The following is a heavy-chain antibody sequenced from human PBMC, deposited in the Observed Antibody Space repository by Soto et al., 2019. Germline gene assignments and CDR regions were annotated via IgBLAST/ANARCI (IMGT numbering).Heavy chain of an antibody. V-gene: IGHV1-69*01. Sequence: QVQLVQSGAEVKKPGSSVKVSCKASGGTFSSYAISWVRQAPGQGLEWMGGIIPIFGTANYAQKFQGRVTITADESTSTDYMELSRLRSEDTDVYYCEREIYCTTGVCPSFDYWGQGTLVTVSS. CDR1: GGTFSSYA. D-gene: IGHD2-8*01. J-gene: IGHJ4*02. CDR3: EREIYCTTGVCPSFDY. CDR2: IIPIFGTA.